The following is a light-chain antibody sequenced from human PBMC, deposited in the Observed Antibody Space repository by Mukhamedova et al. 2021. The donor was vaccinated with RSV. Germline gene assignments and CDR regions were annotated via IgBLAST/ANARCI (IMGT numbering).Light chain of an antibody. CDR1: QSISSW. CDR3: QQYNNWLPLT. CDR2: KAS. Sequence: RASQSISSWLAWYQQKPGKAPKLLIYKASSLESGVPSRFSGSGSGTEFTLTISSLQSEDFAVYYCQQYNNWLPLTFGGGTKVEIK. J-gene: IGKJ4*01. V-gene: IGKV1-5*03.